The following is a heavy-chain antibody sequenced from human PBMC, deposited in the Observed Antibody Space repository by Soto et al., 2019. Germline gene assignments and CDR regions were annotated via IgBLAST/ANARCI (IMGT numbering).Heavy chain of an antibody. CDR2: IYSGGST. V-gene: IGHV3-53*02. J-gene: IGHJ6*02. D-gene: IGHD3-3*01. Sequence: EVQLVETGGGLIQPGGSLRLSCAASGFTVSSNYMSWVRQAPGKGLEWVSVIYSGGSTYYADSVKGRFTISRDNSKNTLYLQMNSLRAEDTAVYYCARGARVTIFGVVSPYYYYGMDVCGQVTTVTVS. CDR1: GFTVSSNY. CDR3: ARGARVTIFGVVSPYYYYGMDV.